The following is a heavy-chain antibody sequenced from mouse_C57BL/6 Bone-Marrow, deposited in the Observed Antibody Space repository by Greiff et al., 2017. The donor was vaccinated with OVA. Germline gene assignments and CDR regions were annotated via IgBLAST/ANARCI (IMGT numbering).Heavy chain of an antibody. D-gene: IGHD3-2*02. CDR2: ISNGGGST. Sequence: LVESGGGLVQPGGSLKLSCAASGFTFSDYYMSWVRQTPEKRLEWVAYISNGGGSTYYPDTVKGRFTISRDNAKNTLYLQMSRLKSEDTAMYYCARGGSSGYPYFDYWGQGTTLTVSS. J-gene: IGHJ2*01. CDR1: GFTFSDYY. CDR3: ARGGSSGYPYFDY. V-gene: IGHV5-12*01.